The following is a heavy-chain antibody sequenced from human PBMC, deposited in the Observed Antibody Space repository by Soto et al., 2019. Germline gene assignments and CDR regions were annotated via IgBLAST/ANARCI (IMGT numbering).Heavy chain of an antibody. CDR3: ARESWAVDGPSVFAY. D-gene: IGHD3-16*01. CDR2: ISYRGTT. V-gene: IGHV4-59*01. CDR1: GVSISSYY. J-gene: IGHJ4*02. Sequence: SETLSLTCIVSGVSISSYYWSWIRQPPGKGLEWIGYISYRGTTSYNPSLESRVTISADTSTNQFSLKLSSVTAADTAVYYCARESWAVDGPSVFAYWGQGALVTVSS.